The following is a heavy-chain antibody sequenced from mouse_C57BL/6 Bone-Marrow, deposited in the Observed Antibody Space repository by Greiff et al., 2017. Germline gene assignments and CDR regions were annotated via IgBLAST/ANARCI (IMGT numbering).Heavy chain of an antibody. J-gene: IGHJ1*03. CDR3: AREGYYGSGCYWYFDV. Sequence: VQLQQPGAELVKPGASVKLSCKASGYTFTSYWMQWVKQRPGQGLEWIGEIDPSDSYTNYNQKFKGKATLTVDTSSSTAYMQLSSLTSEDSAVYYCAREGYYGSGCYWYFDVWGTGTTVTVSS. V-gene: IGHV1-50*01. CDR2: IDPSDSYT. D-gene: IGHD1-1*01. CDR1: GYTFTSYW.